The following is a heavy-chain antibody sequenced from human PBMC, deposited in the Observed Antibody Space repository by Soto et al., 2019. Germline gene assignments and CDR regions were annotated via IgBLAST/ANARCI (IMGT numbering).Heavy chain of an antibody. D-gene: IGHD2-15*01. J-gene: IGHJ2*01. CDR3: ARCYCSVGSCFSCWHFDL. CDR1: GYSFTNYG. Sequence: QDQLVQSGAEVKKPGASVTVSCKASGYSFTNYGMSWVRQAPGQGLEWMGWISGSNGDTHPAQNFQGRVTMTTDTLTNTAYMQLRSLRSDDTAVYYCARCYCSVGSCFSCWHFDLWGRGSLVTVSS. CDR2: ISGSNGDT. V-gene: IGHV1-18*01.